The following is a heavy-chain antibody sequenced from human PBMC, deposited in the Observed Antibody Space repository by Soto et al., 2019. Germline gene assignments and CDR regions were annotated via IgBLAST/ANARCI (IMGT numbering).Heavy chain of an antibody. Sequence: QVHLQESGPRLVQPSETLSLACTVSGGPVNSGSYFWSWIRQPPGKGLEWIGYIYYSGNTFYNPSFQSRVTMSVDPSKNQFSLKLPSVTAADTAVYYCARGGGPYDSSSYYFESWGQGTLVTVSS. J-gene: IGHJ4*02. D-gene: IGHD3-22*01. CDR1: GGPVNSGSYF. CDR2: IYYSGNT. CDR3: ARGGGPYDSSSYYFES. V-gene: IGHV4-61*01.